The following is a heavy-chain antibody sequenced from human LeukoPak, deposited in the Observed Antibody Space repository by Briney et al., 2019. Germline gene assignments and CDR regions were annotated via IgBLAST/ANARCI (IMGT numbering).Heavy chain of an antibody. J-gene: IGHJ6*02. CDR3: ATALGGGRVAYYGSGGGYGMDV. V-gene: IGHV1-24*01. CDR1: GYTLTDLS. Sequence: ASVKVSCKVSGYTLTDLSMHWVRQAPGKGLEWMGGFDPEDGETIYAQKFQGRVTMTEDTSTDTAYMELSSLRSEDTAVYYCATALGGGRVAYYGSGGGYGMDVWGQGTTVTVSS. D-gene: IGHD3-10*01. CDR2: FDPEDGET.